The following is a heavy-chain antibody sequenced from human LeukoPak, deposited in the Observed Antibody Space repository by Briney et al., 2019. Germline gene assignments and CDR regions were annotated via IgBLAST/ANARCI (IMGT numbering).Heavy chain of an antibody. CDR1: GFTFSSYS. CDR3: ARDPQIRVNES. Sequence: GGSLRLSCAASGFTFSSYSMTWVRQAPGKGLEWVSSISISSSYIYYADSVKGRFTISRDHAKNSLYLQTNSPRAEQTAVYYCARDPQIRVNESWGQGTLVTVSS. D-gene: IGHD3-10*01. J-gene: IGHJ5*02. CDR2: ISISSSYI. V-gene: IGHV3-21*01.